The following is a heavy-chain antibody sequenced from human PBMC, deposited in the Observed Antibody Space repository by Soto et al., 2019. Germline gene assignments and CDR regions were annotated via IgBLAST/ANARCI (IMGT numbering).Heavy chain of an antibody. CDR2: INHSGST. D-gene: IGHD3-16*02. CDR3: ATNYVWGSYRFDY. J-gene: IGHJ4*02. Sequence: SETLSLTCAVYGGSFSGYYWSWIRQPPGKGLEWIGEINHSGSTNYNPSLKSRVTISVDTSRNQFSLKLSSVTAADTAVYYCATNYVWGSYRFDYWGQGTLVTVSS. V-gene: IGHV4-34*01. CDR1: GGSFSGYY.